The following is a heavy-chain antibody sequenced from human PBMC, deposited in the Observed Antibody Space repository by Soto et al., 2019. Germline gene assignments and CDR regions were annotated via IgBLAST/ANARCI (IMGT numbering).Heavy chain of an antibody. CDR3: ARDGGDYVWGSYHSACDY. Sequence: QVQLVQSGAEVKKPGASVKVSCKASGYTFTSYGISWVRQAPGQGLEWMGWISAYNGNTNYAQKLQGRVTMTTDTATSTAYMELRSLRADDTAVYYCARDGGDYVWGSYHSACDYWGQGTLVTVSS. CDR1: GYTFTSYG. J-gene: IGHJ4*02. CDR2: ISAYNGNT. V-gene: IGHV1-18*01. D-gene: IGHD3-16*02.